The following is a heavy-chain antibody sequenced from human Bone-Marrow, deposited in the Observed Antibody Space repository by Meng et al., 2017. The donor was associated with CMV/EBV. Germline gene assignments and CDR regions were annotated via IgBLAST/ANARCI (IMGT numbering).Heavy chain of an antibody. D-gene: IGHD2-2*01. V-gene: IGHV4-39*01. Sequence: ESLKISCAASGFTFSDYYMSWIRQTPGKGLEWVGSIYYSGSTYYNPSLKSRVTISVDTSKNQFSLKLSSVTAADTAVYYCARPYCSSTSCYGQNWFDPWGQGTLVTVSS. CDR1: GFTFSDYY. CDR3: ARPYCSSTSCYGQNWFDP. CDR2: IYYSGST. J-gene: IGHJ5*02.